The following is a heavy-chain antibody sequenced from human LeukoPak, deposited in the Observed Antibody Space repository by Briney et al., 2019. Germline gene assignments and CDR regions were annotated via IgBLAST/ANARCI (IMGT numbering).Heavy chain of an antibody. CDR2: INHSGST. V-gene: IGHV4-34*01. CDR3: ARSRMVRGVILSGFDY. D-gene: IGHD3-10*01. Sequence: PSETLSLTCAVYGGSFSGYYWSWIRQPPGKGLEWIGEINHSGSTNYNPSLKSRVTISVDTSKNQFSLKLSSVTAADTAVYYCARSRMVRGVILSGFDYWGQGTLVTVSS. CDR1: GGSFSGYY. J-gene: IGHJ4*02.